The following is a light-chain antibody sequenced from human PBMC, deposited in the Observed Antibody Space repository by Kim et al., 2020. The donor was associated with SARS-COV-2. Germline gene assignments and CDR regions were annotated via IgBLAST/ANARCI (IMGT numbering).Light chain of an antibody. J-gene: IGLJ3*02. CDR2: RNN. Sequence: QAGVTQPPSVSKGLRQTATLTCTGNSNIVGNQGAAWLQQHQGHPPKLLSYRNNNRPSGISERFSASGSGNTASLTITGLQPEDEADYYCSALDSSLSAWVFGGGTKLTVL. V-gene: IGLV10-54*02. CDR1: SNIVGNQG. CDR3: SALDSSLSAWV.